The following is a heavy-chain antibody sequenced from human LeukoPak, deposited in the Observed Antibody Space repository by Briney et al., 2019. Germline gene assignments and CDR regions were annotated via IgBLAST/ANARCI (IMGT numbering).Heavy chain of an antibody. CDR3: ARGYSYGYSYYFDY. V-gene: IGHV4-39*01. CDR1: GGSISSNSYY. CDR2: IYYSGST. Sequence: SETLSLTCTVSGGSISSNSYYWGWMRQPPGKGLEWIGSIYYSGSTYYNPSLKSRVTISVDTSKNQFSLKLSSVTAADTAVYYCARGYSYGYSYYFDYWGQGTLVTVSS. D-gene: IGHD5-18*01. J-gene: IGHJ4*02.